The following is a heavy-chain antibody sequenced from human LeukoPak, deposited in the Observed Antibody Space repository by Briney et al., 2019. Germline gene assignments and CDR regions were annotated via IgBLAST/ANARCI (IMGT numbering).Heavy chain of an antibody. CDR3: ARILFTRGYSSSWHDVDY. CDR2: IDWDDDK. V-gene: IGHV2-70*11. Sequence: TLSLTCTVSGGSISSYYWSWIRQPPGKALEWLARIDWDDDKYYSTSLKTRLTISKDTSKNQVVLTMTNMDPVDTATYYCARILFTRGYSSSWHDVDYWGQGTLVTVSS. CDR1: GGSISSYY. J-gene: IGHJ4*02. D-gene: IGHD6-13*01.